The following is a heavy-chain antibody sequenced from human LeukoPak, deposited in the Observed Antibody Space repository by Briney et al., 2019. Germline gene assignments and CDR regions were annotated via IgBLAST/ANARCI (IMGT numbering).Heavy chain of an antibody. D-gene: IGHD3-10*01. J-gene: IGHJ3*02. CDR3: ARDRRSYGSGSTDAFDI. CDR1: GYTFTSYG. V-gene: IGHV1-18*01. Sequence: RASVKVSCKASGYTFTSYGISWVRQAPGQGLEWMGWISAYNGNTNYAQKLQGRVTMTTDTSTSTAYMELRSLRSDDTAVYYCARDRRSYGSGSTDAFDIWGQGTMVTVSS. CDR2: ISAYNGNT.